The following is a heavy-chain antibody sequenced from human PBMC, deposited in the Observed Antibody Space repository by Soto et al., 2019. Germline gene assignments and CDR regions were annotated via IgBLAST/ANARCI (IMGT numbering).Heavy chain of an antibody. D-gene: IGHD3-10*01. V-gene: IGHV4-61*01. CDR1: GASVNNRNYH. Sequence: QVQLQESGPGLVKPSETLSLTCTVSGASVNNRNYHWSWIRQPPGRGLEWIGQVQYGGSTEFDSSPLTSRLTLSIDASKNQFSLKLSSVTAADTAIYYCAVLLAGGGGDGNWGQGTLVTVSS. CDR3: AVLLAGGGGDGN. CDR2: VQYGGST. J-gene: IGHJ4*02.